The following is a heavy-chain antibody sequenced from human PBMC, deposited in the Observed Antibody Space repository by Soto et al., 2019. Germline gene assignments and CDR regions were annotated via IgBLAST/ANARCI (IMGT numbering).Heavy chain of an antibody. Sequence: GGSLRLSCAASGFTFSSYAMSWVRQAPGKGLEWVSAISGSGGSTYYADSVKGRFTISRDNSKNTLYLQMNSLRAEDTAVYYCAKVVYGDYGNYRAFDIWGQGTMVTVSS. CDR3: AKVVYGDYGNYRAFDI. CDR1: GFTFSSYA. CDR2: ISGSGGST. V-gene: IGHV3-23*01. D-gene: IGHD4-17*01. J-gene: IGHJ3*02.